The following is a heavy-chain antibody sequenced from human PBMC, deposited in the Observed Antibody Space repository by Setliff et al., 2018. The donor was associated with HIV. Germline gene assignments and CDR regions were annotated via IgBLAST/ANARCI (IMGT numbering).Heavy chain of an antibody. V-gene: IGHV4-39*01. CDR1: GGSIRSSSYY. D-gene: IGHD3-3*01. CDR2: IFYSGIT. J-gene: IGHJ3*02. CDR3: ARSKTFYDFWGGYYTHGAFKI. Sequence: SLTCTVSGGSIRSSSYYWGWIRQPPGKGLEWIGSIFYSGITYYNPSLKSRVTISVDTSKNQFSLNLTSVTAADTAVYYCARSKTFYDFWGGYYTHGAFKIWGLGTMVTVSS.